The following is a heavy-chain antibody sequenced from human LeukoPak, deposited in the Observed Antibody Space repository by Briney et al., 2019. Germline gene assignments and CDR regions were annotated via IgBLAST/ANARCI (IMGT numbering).Heavy chain of an antibody. CDR3: ARSNYGDYAHYYMDV. Sequence: GASVKVSCKASGYTFTSYGISWVRQAPGQGLEWMGWISAYNGNTNYAQKLQGRVTMTTDTSTSTAYMEPRSLRSDDTAVYYCARSNYGDYAHYYMDVWGKGTTVTVSS. D-gene: IGHD4-17*01. CDR2: ISAYNGNT. J-gene: IGHJ6*03. V-gene: IGHV1-18*01. CDR1: GYTFTSYG.